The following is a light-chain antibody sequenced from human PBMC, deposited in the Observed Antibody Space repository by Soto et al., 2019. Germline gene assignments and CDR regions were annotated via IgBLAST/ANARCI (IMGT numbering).Light chain of an antibody. V-gene: IGLV2-23*01. CDR1: SSNVGGYSL. CDR3: CSYAGSSTVV. Sequence: QSALTQPASVSGSPGQSITISCTGGSSNVGGYSLVSWYQQHPGKAPKLMIYEDIKRPSGVSNRFSGSKSGNTASLTISGLQSEDEADYYCCSYAGSSTVVFGGGTQLTVL. J-gene: IGLJ2*01. CDR2: EDI.